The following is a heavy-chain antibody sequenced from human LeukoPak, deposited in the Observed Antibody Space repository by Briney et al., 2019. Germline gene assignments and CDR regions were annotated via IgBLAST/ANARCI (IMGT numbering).Heavy chain of an antibody. Sequence: SETLSLTCTVSGASISSYYWSWIRQPAGKGLEWIGRIYTSGSTNYNPSLKGRATMSVDTSKNQFSLKLSSVTPADTAVYYCARDGPRVTIFSADAFDIWGQGTMVTVSS. CDR2: IYTSGST. V-gene: IGHV4-4*07. D-gene: IGHD3-9*01. CDR3: ARDGPRVTIFSADAFDI. CDR1: GASISSYY. J-gene: IGHJ3*02.